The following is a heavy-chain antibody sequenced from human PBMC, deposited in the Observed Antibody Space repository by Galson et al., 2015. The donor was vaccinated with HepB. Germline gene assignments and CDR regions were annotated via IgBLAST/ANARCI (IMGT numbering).Heavy chain of an antibody. Sequence: SLRLSCAASGFTFSSYDMHWVRQATGKGLEWVSAIGTAGDTYYSGSVKGRFTISRENAKNSLYLQMNSLRAGDTAVYYCARARQWLANWYFDLWGRGTLVTVSS. J-gene: IGHJ2*01. CDR1: GFTFSSYD. CDR3: ARARQWLANWYFDL. D-gene: IGHD6-19*01. CDR2: IGTAGDT. V-gene: IGHV3-13*04.